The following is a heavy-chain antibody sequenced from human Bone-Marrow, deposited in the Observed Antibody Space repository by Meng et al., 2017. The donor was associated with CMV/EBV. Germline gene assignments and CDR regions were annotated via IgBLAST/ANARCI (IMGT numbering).Heavy chain of an antibody. J-gene: IGHJ5*02. CDR1: GGTFSSYA. D-gene: IGHD2-2*01. V-gene: IGHV1-69*06. CDR3: ARDAYCSSTSCYGWFDP. CDR2: IIPIFGTA. Sequence: SVKVSCKASGGTFSSYAISWVRQAPGQGLEWMGGIIPIFGTANYAQKFQGRVTITADKSTITAYMELSSLRSEDTAVYYCARDAYCSSTSCYGWFDPWGQGTLVTVSS.